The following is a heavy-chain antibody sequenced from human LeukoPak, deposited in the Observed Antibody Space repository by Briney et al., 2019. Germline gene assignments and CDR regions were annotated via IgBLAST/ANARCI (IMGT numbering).Heavy chain of an antibody. V-gene: IGHV4-34*01. CDR3: ARGYYYDSSGYYQDY. CDR2: INHSGST. CDR1: GGSFSGYY. D-gene: IGHD3-22*01. Sequence: SGTLSLTCAVYGGSFSGYYWSWIRQPPGKGLEWIGEINHSGSTNYNPSLKSRVTISVDTSKNQFSLKLSSVTAADTAVYYCARGYYYDSSGYYQDYWGQGTLVTVSS. J-gene: IGHJ4*02.